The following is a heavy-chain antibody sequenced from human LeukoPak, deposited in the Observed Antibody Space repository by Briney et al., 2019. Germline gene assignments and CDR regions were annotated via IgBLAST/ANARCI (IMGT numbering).Heavy chain of an antibody. J-gene: IGHJ3*02. CDR2: IYYSGST. CDR1: GGSISSYY. V-gene: IGHV4-59*05. CDR3: ARLLDYGGNSVAFDI. Sequence: SETLSLTCTVSGGSISSYYWSWIRQPPGKGLKWIGSIYYSGSTYYNPSLKSRVTISVDTSKNQFSLKLSSVTAADTAVYYCARLLDYGGNSVAFDIWGQGTMVTVSS. D-gene: IGHD4-23*01.